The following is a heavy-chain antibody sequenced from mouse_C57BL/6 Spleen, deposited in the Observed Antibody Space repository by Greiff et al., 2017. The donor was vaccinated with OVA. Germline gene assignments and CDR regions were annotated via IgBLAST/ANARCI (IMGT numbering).Heavy chain of an antibody. CDR1: GFTFSDYY. D-gene: IGHD2-2*01. CDR3: ASLYYGYEYAMDY. J-gene: IGHJ4*01. V-gene: IGHV5-12*01. CDR2: ISNGGGST. Sequence: DVHLVESGGGLVQPGGSLKLSCAASGFTFSDYYMYWVRQTPEKRLEWVAYISNGGGSTYYPDTVKGRFTISRDNAKNTLYLQMSRLKSEDTAMYYCASLYYGYEYAMDYWGQGTSVTVSS.